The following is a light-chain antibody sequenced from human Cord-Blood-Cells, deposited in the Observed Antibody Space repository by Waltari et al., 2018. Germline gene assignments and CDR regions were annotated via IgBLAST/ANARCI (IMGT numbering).Light chain of an antibody. Sequence: DIQMTQSPSTLSASVGDRVTITYRAGQSISSWLAWYQQKPGKAPKLLIYKASSLESGVPSRFSGSGSGTEFTLTISSLQPDDFATYYCQQYNSYSRTFGQGTKVEIK. CDR1: QSISSW. CDR2: KAS. J-gene: IGKJ1*01. CDR3: QQYNSYSRT. V-gene: IGKV1-5*03.